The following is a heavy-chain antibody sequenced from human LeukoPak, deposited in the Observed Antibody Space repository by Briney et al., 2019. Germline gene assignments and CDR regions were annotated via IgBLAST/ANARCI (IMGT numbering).Heavy chain of an antibody. V-gene: IGHV1-69*05. CDR1: GGTFSTYG. CDR2: IIPRLSTS. J-gene: IGHJ3*02. Sequence: SVKVSCKASGGTFSTYGISWVRQDPGQGLEWMGRIIPRLSTSNYAQKFQGRVTITTDESTSTAYMELSSLRSEDTAVYYCARDPHSGYDRLFDAFDIWGQGTMVTVSS. D-gene: IGHD5-12*01. CDR3: ARDPHSGYDRLFDAFDI.